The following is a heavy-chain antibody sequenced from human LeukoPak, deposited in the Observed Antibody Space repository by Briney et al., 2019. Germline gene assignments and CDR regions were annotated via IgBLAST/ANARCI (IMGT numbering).Heavy chain of an antibody. CDR3: ARGGLLRFKFAGNYYGMDV. D-gene: IGHD3-3*01. V-gene: IGHV3-13*01. CDR1: GFTFSSYD. Sequence: AGGSLRLSCAASGFTFSSYDMHWVRQATGKGLEWVSAIGTAGDTYYPGSVKGRFTISRENAKNSLYLQMNSLRAGDTAVYYCARGGLLRFKFAGNYYGMDVWGQGTTVTVSS. CDR2: IGTAGDT. J-gene: IGHJ6*02.